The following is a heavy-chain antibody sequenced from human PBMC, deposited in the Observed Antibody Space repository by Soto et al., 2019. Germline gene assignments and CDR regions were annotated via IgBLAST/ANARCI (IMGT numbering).Heavy chain of an antibody. CDR3: ARDLPRSGAFDI. V-gene: IGHV3-48*03. J-gene: IGHJ3*02. Sequence: GGSLRLSCAASGFTFSSYEMNWVRQAPGRGLEWVSYISSSGSTIYYADSVKGRFTISRDNAKNSLYLQMNSLRAEDTAVYYCARDLPRSGAFDIWGQGTMVTVSS. CDR1: GFTFSSYE. CDR2: ISSSGSTI.